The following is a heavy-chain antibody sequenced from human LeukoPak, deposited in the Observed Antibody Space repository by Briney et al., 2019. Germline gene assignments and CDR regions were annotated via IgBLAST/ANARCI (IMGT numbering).Heavy chain of an antibody. V-gene: IGHV3-23*01. CDR1: GFTFSDYA. D-gene: IGHD3-10*01. CDR3: AKGIGFGETSFYFDY. Sequence: GGSLRLSCAVSGFTFSDYAMTWIRQTPGKGLEWVSAISGSGGSTYYADSVKGRFTISRDNSKNTLYLQMNSLRAEDTAVYYCAKGIGFGETSFYFDYWGQGTLVTVSS. J-gene: IGHJ4*02. CDR2: ISGSGGST.